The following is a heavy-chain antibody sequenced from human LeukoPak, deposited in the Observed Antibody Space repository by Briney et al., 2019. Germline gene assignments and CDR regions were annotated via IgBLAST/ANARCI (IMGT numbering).Heavy chain of an antibody. CDR1: GDSVSSNSAA. Sequence: SQTLSLTCAISGDSVSSNSAAWNWIRQSPSRGLEWLGRTYYRSKWYNDYALSVRCRIIINPDTTKNQFSLHLNSVTPEDTALYFCARLDLEETDTFDVWGQGTMVTVSS. V-gene: IGHV6-1*01. CDR3: ARLDLEETDTFDV. J-gene: IGHJ3*01. CDR2: TYYRSKWYN. D-gene: IGHD2-2*03.